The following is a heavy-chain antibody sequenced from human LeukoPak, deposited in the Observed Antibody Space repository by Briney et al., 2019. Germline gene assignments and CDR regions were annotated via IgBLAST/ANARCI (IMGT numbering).Heavy chain of an antibody. V-gene: IGHV4-39*01. D-gene: IGHD3-3*01. Sequence: SETLSLTCTVSGGSISSSSYYWGWIRQPPGKGLEWIGGIYYSGSTCYNPSLKSRVTISVDTSKNQFSLKLSSVTAADTAVYYCATRFGGYYVFDYWGQGTLVTVSS. CDR2: IYYSGST. CDR1: GGSISSSSYY. J-gene: IGHJ4*02. CDR3: ATRFGGYYVFDY.